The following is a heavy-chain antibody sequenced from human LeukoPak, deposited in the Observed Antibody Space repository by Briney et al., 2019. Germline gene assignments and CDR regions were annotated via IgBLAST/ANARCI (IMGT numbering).Heavy chain of an antibody. Sequence: GGSLRLSCAASGFTFSSYAMSWVRQAPGKGLEWVSAISGSGGSTYYADSVRGRFTISRDNSKNTLYLQMNSLGAEDTAVYYCAKGRNQWELLPEFDYWGQGTLVTVSS. CDR1: GFTFSSYA. CDR3: AKGRNQWELLPEFDY. D-gene: IGHD1-26*01. V-gene: IGHV3-23*01. CDR2: ISGSGGST. J-gene: IGHJ4*02.